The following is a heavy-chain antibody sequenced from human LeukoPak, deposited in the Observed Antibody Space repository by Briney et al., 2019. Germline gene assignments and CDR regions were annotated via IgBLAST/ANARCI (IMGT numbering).Heavy chain of an antibody. J-gene: IGHJ4*02. V-gene: IGHV3-11*01. CDR1: GFTFSDYY. Sequence: KTGGSLRLSCAASGFTFSDYYMSWIRQAPGKGLEWVSYISSSGSTIYYADSVKGRFTISRDNAKNSLYLQMNSLRAEDTAVYCCARDPMVRSHFDYWGQGTLVTVSS. D-gene: IGHD3-10*01. CDR2: ISSSGSTI. CDR3: ARDPMVRSHFDY.